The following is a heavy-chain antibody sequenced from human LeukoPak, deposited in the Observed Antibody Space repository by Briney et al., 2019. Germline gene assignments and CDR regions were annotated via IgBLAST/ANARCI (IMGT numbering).Heavy chain of an antibody. CDR1: GGSISSYY. Sequence: PSETLSLTCTVSGGSISSYYWSWIRQPPGEGLEWIGYIYYSGSTNYNPSLESRVTISVDTSKNQFSLKLSSVTAADTAVYYCARRTASYCSSTSCLNWFDPWGQGTLVTVSS. V-gene: IGHV4-59*01. J-gene: IGHJ5*02. CDR2: IYYSGST. CDR3: ARRTASYCSSTSCLNWFDP. D-gene: IGHD2-2*01.